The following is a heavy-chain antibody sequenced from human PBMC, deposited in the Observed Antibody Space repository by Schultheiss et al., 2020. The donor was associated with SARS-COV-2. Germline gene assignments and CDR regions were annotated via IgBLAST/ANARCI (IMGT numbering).Heavy chain of an antibody. D-gene: IGHD6-19*01. J-gene: IGHJ5*02. CDR3: ARVNEEGSSGWYNWFDP. CDR1: GGTFSSYA. Sequence: ASVKVSCKASGGTFSSYAISWVRQAPGQGLEWMGWINPNSGGTNYAQKFQGRVTMTRDTSISTAYMELSRLRSDDTAVYYCARVNEEGSSGWYNWFDPWGQGTLVTVSS. CDR2: INPNSGGT. V-gene: IGHV1-2*02.